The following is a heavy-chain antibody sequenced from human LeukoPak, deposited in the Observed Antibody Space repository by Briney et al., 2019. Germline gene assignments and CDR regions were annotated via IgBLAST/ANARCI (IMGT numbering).Heavy chain of an antibody. CDR3: ARGALELRYNWFDP. Sequence: SETLSLTCTVSGDSISSNYWSWIRQSPEKGLEWIAYISDSGSTNYNPSLKSRVAISVDTSMNELSLELSSVTAADTAVYYCARGALELRYNWFDPWGQGTLVTVSS. D-gene: IGHD1-7*01. V-gene: IGHV4-59*01. CDR1: GDSISSNY. CDR2: ISDSGST. J-gene: IGHJ5*02.